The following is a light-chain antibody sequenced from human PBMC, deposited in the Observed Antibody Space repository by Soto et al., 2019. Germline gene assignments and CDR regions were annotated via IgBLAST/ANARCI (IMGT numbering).Light chain of an antibody. CDR1: NIGSKS. Sequence: SYELTQPPSVSVAPGQTARITCGGTNIGSKSVHWYQQKPGQAPVLVVYDDSDRPSGIPERFSGSNSGNTATLTISRVEAGDEADYYCQVWDSSSDHPDYVFGTGTQLTVL. CDR2: DDS. V-gene: IGLV3-21*02. J-gene: IGLJ1*01. CDR3: QVWDSSSDHPDYV.